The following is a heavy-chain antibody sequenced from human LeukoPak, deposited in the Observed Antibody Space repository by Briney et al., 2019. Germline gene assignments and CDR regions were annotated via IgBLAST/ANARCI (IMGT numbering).Heavy chain of an antibody. CDR3: ARDQRYCSSSSCPWEPFDY. D-gene: IGHD2-2*01. CDR1: GFTFSSYW. J-gene: IGHJ4*02. CDR2: IKQDGSEK. V-gene: IGHV3-7*05. Sequence: PGGSLRLSCAASGFTFSSYWMSWVRQAPGKGLEWAANIKQDGSEKYYVDSVKGRFTISRDNAKNSLYLQMNSLRAEDTAVYYCARDQRYCSSSSCPWEPFDYWGQGTLVTVSS.